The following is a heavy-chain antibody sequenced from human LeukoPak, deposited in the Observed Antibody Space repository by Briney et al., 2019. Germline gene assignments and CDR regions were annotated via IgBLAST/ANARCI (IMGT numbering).Heavy chain of an antibody. CDR2: ISGSGGGT. CDR1: GFTFSSYE. J-gene: IGHJ3*02. CDR3: AKLSRVVIWDSDPFDI. Sequence: TGGSLRLSCAASGFTFSSYEMNWVRQAPGKGLEWVSAISGSGGGTYYADSVKGRFTISRDNSKNTVYLQMNSLRAEDTALYYCAKLSRVVIWDSDPFDIWGQGTMVTVSS. V-gene: IGHV3-23*01. D-gene: IGHD3-3*01.